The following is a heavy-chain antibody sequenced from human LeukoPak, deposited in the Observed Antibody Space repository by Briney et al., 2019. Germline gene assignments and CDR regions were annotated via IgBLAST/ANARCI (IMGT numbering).Heavy chain of an antibody. D-gene: IGHD1-26*01. J-gene: IGHJ4*02. CDR3: AREGSGSDYMDFDY. CDR1: GFTVSSNY. CDR2: IYSDGTT. V-gene: IGHV3-66*02. Sequence: PGGSLRLSCAASGFTVSSNYMTWARQAPGKGLEWVSVIYSDGTTYYADSVKGRFTISRDNLKNMLYLEMNSLRTEDTAVYYCAREGSGSDYMDFDYWGRGTLVTVSS.